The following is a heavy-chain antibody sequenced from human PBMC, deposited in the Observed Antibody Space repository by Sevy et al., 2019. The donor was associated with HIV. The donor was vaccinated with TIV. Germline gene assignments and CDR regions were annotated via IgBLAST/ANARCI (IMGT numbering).Heavy chain of an antibody. D-gene: IGHD3-3*01. Sequence: GGSLRLSCAAYGFTFSNAWMNWVRQAPGKGLEWVGRIKSKTDGGTTDYAAPVKGRFTISRDDSKNTLYLQMNSLKTEDTAVYYCTTGRGSITIFGVVIIGGDYYYGMDVWGQGTTVTVSS. CDR3: TTGRGSITIFGVVIIGGDYYYGMDV. V-gene: IGHV3-15*07. CDR2: IKSKTDGGTT. J-gene: IGHJ6*02. CDR1: GFTFSNAW.